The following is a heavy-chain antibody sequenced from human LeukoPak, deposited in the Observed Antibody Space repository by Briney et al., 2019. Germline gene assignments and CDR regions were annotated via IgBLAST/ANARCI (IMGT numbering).Heavy chain of an antibody. J-gene: IGHJ4*02. CDR3: ARGVKYDNSGFYYLDY. D-gene: IGHD3-22*01. CDR1: GFTLSGYA. Sequence: PGGSLRLSCAASGFTLSGYAMNWVRQAAGKGLEWVSSISTGGTYIYYAESVKGRFTISRDDAKNSLYLQMNGLRAEDTAVYYCARGVKYDNSGFYYLDYWGQGTLVTASS. CDR2: ISTGGTYI. V-gene: IGHV3-21*01.